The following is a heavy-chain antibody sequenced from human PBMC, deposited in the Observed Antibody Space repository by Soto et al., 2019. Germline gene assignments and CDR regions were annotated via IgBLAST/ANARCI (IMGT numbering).Heavy chain of an antibody. J-gene: IGHJ4*02. D-gene: IGHD4-4*01. CDR3: ERENPDFHSAFDF. CDR2: TYYRSKWYN. Sequence: PSQTLSLTCAISGDSVSSNRAAWNWIRQSPSRGLEWLGRTYYRSKWYNDYALFVKSRISINPDTSKNQFSLHLNSVTPDDTAVYYCERENPDFHSAFDFWGQGTPVTVSS. CDR1: GDSVSSNRAA. V-gene: IGHV6-1*01.